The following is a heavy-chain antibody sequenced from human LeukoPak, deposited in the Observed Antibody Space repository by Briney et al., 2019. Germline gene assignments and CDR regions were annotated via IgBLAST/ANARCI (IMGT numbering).Heavy chain of an antibody. D-gene: IGHD3-16*02. CDR1: GYTFTGYY. J-gene: IGHJ4*02. CDR3: ARESSRDDYVWGSYRPDY. CDR2: INPNSGGI. Sequence: ASVKVSCKASGYTFTGYYMHWVRQAPGQGLEWMGWINPNSGGISYAQKFQGRVTMTRDTSISTAYMELSRLRSDDTAVYYCARESSRDDYVWGSYRPDYWGQGTLVTVSS. V-gene: IGHV1-2*02.